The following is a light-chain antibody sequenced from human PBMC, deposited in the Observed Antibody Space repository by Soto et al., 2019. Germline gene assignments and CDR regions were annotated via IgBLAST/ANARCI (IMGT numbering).Light chain of an antibody. J-gene: IGLJ2*01. CDR3: CSYAGSSTLV. V-gene: IGLV2-23*02. CDR1: SSDVGIYNL. CDR2: EVS. Sequence: QSALPQPASVSGSPGPSITISCTGTSSDVGIYNLVSWYQQHPGKAPKLMIYEVSKRPSGVSNRFSGSKSGNTASLTISGLQAEDEADYYCCSYAGSSTLVFGGGTKLTVL.